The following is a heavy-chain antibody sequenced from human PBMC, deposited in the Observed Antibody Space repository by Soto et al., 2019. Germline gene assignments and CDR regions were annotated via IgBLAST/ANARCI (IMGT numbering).Heavy chain of an antibody. CDR3: ARDLHIVLMVYEGPFDP. CDR2: ISAYNGNT. CDR1: GYTFTSYG. V-gene: IGHV1-18*04. Sequence: ASVKVSCKASGYTFTSYGISWVRQAPGQGLEWMGWISAYNGNTNYAQKLQGRVTMTTDTSTRTAYMELRSLRSDDTAVYYCARDLHIVLMVYEGPFDPWGQGTLVTVSS. D-gene: IGHD2-8*01. J-gene: IGHJ5*02.